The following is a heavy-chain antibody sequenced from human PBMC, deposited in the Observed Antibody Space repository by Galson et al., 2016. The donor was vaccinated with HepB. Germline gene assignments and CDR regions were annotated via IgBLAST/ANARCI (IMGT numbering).Heavy chain of an antibody. CDR2: ISSSSSTI. CDR1: GFTFSSYS. Sequence: SLRLSCAASGFTFSSYSMNWVRQAPGKGLEWVTYISSSSSTIYYADSVKGRFTISRDNAKDSLYLQMNSLRDEDTAVYYCARSYGLASYYSIPVYWGQGTRGTVSS. CDR3: ARSYGLASYYSIPVY. J-gene: IGHJ4*02. V-gene: IGHV3-48*02. D-gene: IGHD3-10*01.